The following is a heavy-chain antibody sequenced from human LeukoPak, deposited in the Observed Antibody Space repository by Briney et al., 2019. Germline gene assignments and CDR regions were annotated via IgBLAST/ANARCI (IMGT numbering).Heavy chain of an antibody. CDR3: ARHPHCSNTICRYHFDH. V-gene: IGHV4-59*08. CDR2: MSYSGGT. J-gene: IGHJ4*02. CDR1: GGSIATYY. Sequence: KPSETLSLTCTVSGGSIATYYWGWIRQPPGKGLEWIGYMSYSGGTIYNPSLMSRVTISVETSKNQFSLKLTSVTAADTAVYYCARHPHCSNTICRYHFDHWGRGALVTVSS. D-gene: IGHD2-2*01.